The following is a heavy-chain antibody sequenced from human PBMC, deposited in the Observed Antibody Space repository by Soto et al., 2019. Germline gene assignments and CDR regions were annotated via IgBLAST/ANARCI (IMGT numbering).Heavy chain of an antibody. CDR2: IYTSGTT. J-gene: IGHJ6*02. D-gene: IGHD1-26*01. V-gene: IGHV4-4*07. Sequence: KPLEWIGRIYTSGTTNYNPSLKSRVTMSVDTSKNQFSLNLSSVTAADTAVYYWAREGASGLGMDVWGQGTPVTV. CDR3: AREGASGLGMDV.